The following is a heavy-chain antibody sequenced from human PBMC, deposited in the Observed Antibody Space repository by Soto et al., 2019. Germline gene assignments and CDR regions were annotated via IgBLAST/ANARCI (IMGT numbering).Heavy chain of an antibody. CDR1: ALVYRNYG. CDR3: ARDRYSSSPGHLED. V-gene: IGHV3-30*03. D-gene: IGHD6-19*01. J-gene: IGHJ4*02. CDR2: ISDDGSNK. Sequence: QVQLVESGGGVVQPETSLRLSCTASALVYRNYGMLWARQATGKGLEWVAVISDDGSNKNYADSMKGRLTISRDNSKSTLFLQMNRLRVEDTAIYYCARDRYSSSPGHLEDWGQGTLVTVSS.